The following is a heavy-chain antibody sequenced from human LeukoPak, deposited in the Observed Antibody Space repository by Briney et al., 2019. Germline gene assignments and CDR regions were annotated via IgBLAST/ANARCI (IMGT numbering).Heavy chain of an antibody. D-gene: IGHD3-22*01. CDR3: ARLQYYYDSSGYSHAFDI. CDR2: ISSSSGTI. Sequence: GGSLRLSCAASGFTFSSYSMNWVRQAPGKGLEWVSYISSSSGTIYYADSVKGRFTISRDNAENSLYLQMNSLRDEDTAVYYCARLQYYYDSSGYSHAFDIWGQGTMVTVSS. V-gene: IGHV3-48*02. CDR1: GFTFSSYS. J-gene: IGHJ3*02.